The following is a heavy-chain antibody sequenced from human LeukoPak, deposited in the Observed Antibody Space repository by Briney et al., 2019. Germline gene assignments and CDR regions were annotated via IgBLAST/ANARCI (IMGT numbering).Heavy chain of an antibody. CDR3: AKGAYSSGWYYFDY. J-gene: IGHJ4*02. V-gene: IGHV3-66*02. CDR1: GFTVSSNY. CDR2: IYSGGST. D-gene: IGHD6-19*01. Sequence: GGSLRLSCAASGFTVSSNYMSWVRQAPGKGLEWVSVIYSGGSTYYADSVKGRFTISRDNSKNTLYLQMNSLRAEDTAVYYCAKGAYSSGWYYFDYWGQGTLVTVSS.